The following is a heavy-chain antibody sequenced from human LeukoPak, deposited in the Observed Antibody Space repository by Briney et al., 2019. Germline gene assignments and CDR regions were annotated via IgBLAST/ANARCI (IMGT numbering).Heavy chain of an antibody. CDR2: IKSKADGGTA. Sequence: PGGSLRLSCAASGFTFSKDWMSWVRQAPGKGLEWVGRIKSKADGGTADYATPVKGRFTNSRDDSKNTLYLQMNSLKTEDTAVYYCTTYNDKDAFNIWGQGTMVTVSS. V-gene: IGHV3-15*01. D-gene: IGHD1-1*01. CDR3: TTYNDKDAFNI. CDR1: GFTFSKDW. J-gene: IGHJ3*02.